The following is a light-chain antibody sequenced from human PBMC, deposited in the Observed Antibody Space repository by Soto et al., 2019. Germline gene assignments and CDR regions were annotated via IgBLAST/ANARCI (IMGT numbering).Light chain of an antibody. CDR1: SGHNTYA. CDR2: LNSDGSH. J-gene: IGLJ1*01. Sequence: QLVLTQSPSASASLGASVNLTCTLSSGHNTYAITWHQQQPEKGPRYLMKLNSDGSHSKGDGISDRFSGSSSGAERYLTISSLKSEDEADYYCQTWATGIRVFGTGTKLTVL. CDR3: QTWATGIRV. V-gene: IGLV4-69*01.